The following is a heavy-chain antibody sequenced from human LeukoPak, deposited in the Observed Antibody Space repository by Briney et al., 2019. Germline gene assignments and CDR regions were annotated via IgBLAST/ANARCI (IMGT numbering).Heavy chain of an antibody. CDR3: ARLPYSGYYAYFDY. D-gene: IGHD3-22*01. J-gene: IGHJ4*02. CDR1: GDSISSGDYY. V-gene: IGHV4-61*02. Sequence: PSETLSLTCTVSGDSISSGDYYWSWIRQPAGKGLEWIGRISSSGSTNYNPSLKSRVTISVDTSKNQFSLKLSSVTAADTTVYYCARLPYSGYYAYFDYWGQGTLVTVSS. CDR2: ISSSGST.